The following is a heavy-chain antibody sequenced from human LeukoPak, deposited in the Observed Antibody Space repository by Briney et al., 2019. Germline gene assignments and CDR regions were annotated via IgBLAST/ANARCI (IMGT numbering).Heavy chain of an antibody. Sequence: SSETLSLTCTVSGGSISSYYWSWIRQPPGKGLEWIGYIYYSGSTNYNPSPKSRATISVDTSKNQFSLKLSSVTAADTAVYYCARSIAALFFDYWGQGTLVTVSS. D-gene: IGHD6-6*01. CDR1: GGSISSYY. CDR3: ARSIAALFFDY. J-gene: IGHJ4*02. CDR2: IYYSGST. V-gene: IGHV4-59*01.